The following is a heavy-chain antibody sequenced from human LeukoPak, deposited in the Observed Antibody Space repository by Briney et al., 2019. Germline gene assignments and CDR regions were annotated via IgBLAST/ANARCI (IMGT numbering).Heavy chain of an antibody. Sequence: PSETLSLTCTVSGGSISSYYWSWIRQPPGKGLEWIGYIYYSGSTNYNPSLKSRVTISVDTSKNQFSLKLSSVTAADTAVYYCAREQMQPGYGMDVWGQGTTVTVSS. CDR1: GGSISSYY. V-gene: IGHV4-59*01. CDR3: AREQMQPGYGMDV. CDR2: IYYSGST. D-gene: IGHD5-24*01. J-gene: IGHJ6*02.